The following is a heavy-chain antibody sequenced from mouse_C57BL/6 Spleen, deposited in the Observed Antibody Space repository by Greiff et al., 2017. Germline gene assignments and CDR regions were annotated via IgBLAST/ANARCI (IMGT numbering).Heavy chain of an antibody. V-gene: IGHV1-7*01. J-gene: IGHJ4*01. CDR2: INPSSGYT. CDR3: ARYYYGNPYAMDY. Sequence: VQLQQSGAELAKPGASVKLSCKASGYTFTSSWMHWVKQRPGQGLDWIGYINPSSGYTKYNQKFKDKATLTADKSSSTAYMQLSSLTYEDSAVYYCARYYYGNPYAMDYWGQGTSVTVSS. CDR1: GYTFTSSW. D-gene: IGHD2-1*01.